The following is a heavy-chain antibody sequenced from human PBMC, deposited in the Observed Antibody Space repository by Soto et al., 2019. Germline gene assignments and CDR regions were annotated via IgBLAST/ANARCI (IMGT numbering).Heavy chain of an antibody. CDR3: ARGSCSSTSCYKEYYFDL. CDR2: IIPMFGTS. CDR1: GGTFSGYA. J-gene: IGHJ4*02. Sequence: AASVKVSCKASGGTFSGYAISWVRQAPGQGREWMGEIIPMFGTSNYAQKFQGRVTITADESTSTAYMELSSLRSEDTAVYYCARGSCSSTSCYKEYYFDLWGQGTLVTVSS. V-gene: IGHV1-69*13. D-gene: IGHD2-2*02.